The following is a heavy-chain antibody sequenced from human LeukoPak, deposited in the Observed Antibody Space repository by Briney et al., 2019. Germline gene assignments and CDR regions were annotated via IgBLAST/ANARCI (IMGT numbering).Heavy chain of an antibody. V-gene: IGHV1-2*02. CDR1: GYTFTGYY. Sequence: GASVKVSCKASGYTFTGYYMHWVRQAPGQGLEWMGWINPNSGGTNYAQKFQGRVTMTRDTSISTAYMELSRLRSDDTAVYYCARDLLFAFFNPTSKHRPYDYWGQGTLVTVSS. CDR3: ARDLLFAFFNPTSKHRPYDY. D-gene: IGHD3-16*01. CDR2: INPNSGGT. J-gene: IGHJ4*02.